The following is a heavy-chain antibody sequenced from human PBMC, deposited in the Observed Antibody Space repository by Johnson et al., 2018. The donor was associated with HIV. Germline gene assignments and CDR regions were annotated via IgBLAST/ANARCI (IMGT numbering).Heavy chain of an antibody. J-gene: IGHJ3*02. CDR2: VSYDGSNK. CDR3: ASLSSSGAFDI. CDR1: GFSFSSYA. D-gene: IGHD6-6*01. V-gene: IGHV3-30*04. Sequence: QVQLVESGGGVVQPGRSLRLSCAASGFSFSSYAMHWVRQAPGKGLEWVAVVSYDGSNKYYAHSVKGRFTISRDNSKNTLYLQMNSLRAEDTAVYYCASLSSSGAFDIWGQGTMVTVSS.